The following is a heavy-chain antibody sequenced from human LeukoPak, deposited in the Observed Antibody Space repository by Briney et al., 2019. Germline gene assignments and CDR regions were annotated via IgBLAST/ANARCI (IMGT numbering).Heavy chain of an antibody. V-gene: IGHV3-30*04. J-gene: IGHJ4*02. D-gene: IGHD6-19*01. CDR3: ARESGWYGEKDYFDY. CDR2: ISYDGSNK. Sequence: GGSLRLSCAASGFTFSSYAMHWVRQAPGKGLEWVAVISYDGSNKYYADSVKGRFTISRDNSKNTLYLQMNSLRAEDTAVYYCARESGWYGEKDYFDYWGQGTLVIVSS. CDR1: GFTFSSYA.